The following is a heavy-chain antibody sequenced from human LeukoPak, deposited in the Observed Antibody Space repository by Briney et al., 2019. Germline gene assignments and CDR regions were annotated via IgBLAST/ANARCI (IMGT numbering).Heavy chain of an antibody. D-gene: IGHD2-2*01. J-gene: IGHJ6*03. V-gene: IGHV1-69*01. CDR3: ARGYCSSTSCLTPPPYYYYMDV. CDR2: IIPIFGTA. CDR1: GGTFSSYA. Sequence: GSSVKVSCKASGGTFSSYAISWVRQAPGQGLEWMGGIIPIFGTANYAQKFQGRVTITADESTSTAYMELSSLRSEDTAVYYCARGYCSSTSCLTPPPYYYYMDVWGKGTTVTVSS.